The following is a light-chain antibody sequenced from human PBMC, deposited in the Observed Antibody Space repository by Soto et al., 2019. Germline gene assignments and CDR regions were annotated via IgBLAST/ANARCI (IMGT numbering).Light chain of an antibody. Sequence: DIVLTQSPDSLAVSLGERATINCRSSQSVLYSSNNNNYIAWYQQKPGQPPKLLIYWASTRESGVPDRFSGSGSGTDFTLTISSLQAEDVAVYYCQQYYSTPRTFGQGTKVDI. CDR2: WAS. CDR3: QQYYSTPRT. J-gene: IGKJ1*01. V-gene: IGKV4-1*01. CDR1: QSVLYSSNNNNY.